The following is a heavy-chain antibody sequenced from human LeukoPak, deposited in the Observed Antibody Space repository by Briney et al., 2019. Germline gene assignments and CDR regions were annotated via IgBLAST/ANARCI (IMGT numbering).Heavy chain of an antibody. CDR2: IYTSGST. CDR1: GDSISNYY. J-gene: IGHJ3*02. Sequence: PSETLSLTCTVSGDSISNYYWSWIRQPAGKGLEWIGRIYTSGSTNYNPSLKSRVTISVDTSKNQLSLKLSSVTAADTAVYYCARDRGYYYSDAFDIWGQGTMVTVSS. D-gene: IGHD3-22*01. V-gene: IGHV4-4*07. CDR3: ARDRGYYYSDAFDI.